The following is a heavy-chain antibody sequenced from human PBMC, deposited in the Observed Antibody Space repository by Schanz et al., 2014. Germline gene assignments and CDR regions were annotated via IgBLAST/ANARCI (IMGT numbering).Heavy chain of an antibody. CDR2: INPSGGST. CDR3: ARDGEAAADCHY. V-gene: IGHV1-46*03. Sequence: QVQLVQSGAEVKKPGASVKVSCKASGYTFTSYYMHWVRQAPGQGLEWMGIINPSGGSTSYAQKFQGRVAVTRDTATSAVCRERSDLRAEDSAVNYCARDGEAAADCHYWGQGTLVTVSS. J-gene: IGHJ4*02. D-gene: IGHD6-13*01. CDR1: GYTFTSYY.